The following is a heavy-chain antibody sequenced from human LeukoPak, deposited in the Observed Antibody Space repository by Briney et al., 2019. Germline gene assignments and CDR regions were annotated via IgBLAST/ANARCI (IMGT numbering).Heavy chain of an antibody. D-gene: IGHD3-10*01. CDR2: INHSGST. J-gene: IGHJ3*02. CDR3: ARGYPLLWFGGAFDI. Sequence: PSETLSLTCAVYGGSFSGYYWSWIRQPPGKGLEWIGEINHSGSTNYNPSLKSRVTISVDTSKNQFSLKLSSVTAADTAVYYCARGYPLLWFGGAFDIWGQGTMVTVSS. CDR1: GGSFSGYY. V-gene: IGHV4-34*01.